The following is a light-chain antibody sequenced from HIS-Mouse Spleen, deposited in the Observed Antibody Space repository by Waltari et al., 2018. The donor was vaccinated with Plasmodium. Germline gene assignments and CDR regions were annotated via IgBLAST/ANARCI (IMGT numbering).Light chain of an antibody. CDR3: QQRRNWPPIT. V-gene: IGKV3-11*01. J-gene: IGKJ4*01. CDR1: KSVSSY. CDR2: DAS. Sequence: EIVLTQSPATLSLSPGESATRSCRASKSVSSYLAWYQQNPGQAPRLLIYDASNRATGIPARFSGSGSGTDFTLTISSLEPEDFAVDYCQQRRNWPPITFGGGTKVEIK.